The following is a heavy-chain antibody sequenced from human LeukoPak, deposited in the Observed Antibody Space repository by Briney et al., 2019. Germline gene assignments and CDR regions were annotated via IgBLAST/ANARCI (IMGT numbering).Heavy chain of an antibody. D-gene: IGHD5-18*01. Sequence: PSETLSLTCTVSGGSISSSSYYWGWIRQPPGKGLEWIGSIYYSGSTYYNPSLKSRVTISVDTSKNQFSLKLSSVTAADTAVYYCARGIQLWLRNWFDPWGQGTLVTVSS. V-gene: IGHV4-39*01. CDR2: IYYSGST. J-gene: IGHJ5*02. CDR3: ARGIQLWLRNWFDP. CDR1: GGSISSSSYY.